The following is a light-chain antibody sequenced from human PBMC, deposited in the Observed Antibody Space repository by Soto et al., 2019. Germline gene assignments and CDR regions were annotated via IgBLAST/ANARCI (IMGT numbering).Light chain of an antibody. V-gene: IGKV1-39*01. CDR1: QSISNY. J-gene: IGKJ5*01. CDR2: AAS. Sequence: DIPLTQSASSLSVSAGDRATIACRASQSISNYLKWYQQKPGKAPHLLIRAASSLQSGAPPRFSSRRSGTDFTLAISSLQPEDFATYFCQQSYRNPITFGQGTRLDIK. CDR3: QQSYRNPIT.